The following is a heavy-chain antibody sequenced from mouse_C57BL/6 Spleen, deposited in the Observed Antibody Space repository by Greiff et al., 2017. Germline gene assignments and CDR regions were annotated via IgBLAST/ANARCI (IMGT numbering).Heavy chain of an antibody. CDR2: IYPGDGDT. J-gene: IGHJ3*01. Sequence: QVQLQQSGPELVKPGASVKISCKASGYAFSSSWMNWVKQRPGKGLEWIGRIYPGDGDTNYNGKFKGKATLTADKSSSTAYMQLSSLTSEDSAVYFCARSNYAAWFAYWGQGTLVTVSA. CDR1: GYAFSSSW. CDR3: ARSNYAAWFAY. V-gene: IGHV1-82*01. D-gene: IGHD2-1*01.